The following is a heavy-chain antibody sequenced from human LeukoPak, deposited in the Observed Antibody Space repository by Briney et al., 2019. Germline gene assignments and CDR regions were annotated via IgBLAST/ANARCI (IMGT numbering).Heavy chain of an antibody. J-gene: IGHJ5*02. Sequence: GGSLRLSCAASGFPFTNAWLSWVRQAPGKGLEWVGRIKSKSDGGTTDYAAPVRGRFTISRDDSKKMLFLQMDSLQTEDTAVYYCTTDSGLLFWFGESPPNWFDPWGQGTLVTDSS. CDR1: GFPFTNAW. CDR3: TTDSGLLFWFGESPPNWFDP. D-gene: IGHD3-10*01. V-gene: IGHV3-15*01. CDR2: IKSKSDGGTT.